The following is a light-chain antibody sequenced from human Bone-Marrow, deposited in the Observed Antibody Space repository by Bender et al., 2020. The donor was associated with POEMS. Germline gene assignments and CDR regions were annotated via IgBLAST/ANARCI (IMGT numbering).Light chain of an antibody. CDR1: STNVGGYNL. CDR2: EGN. V-gene: IGLV2-23*01. J-gene: IGLJ1*01. Sequence: QSALTQPASVSGSPGQSITISCTGSSTNVGGYNLVSWYQLHPGKAPKLILYEGNKRPSGASSRFSGSKSGNTASLTISGLQAEDEADYYCCSYAGGYTYVFGTGTEVTVL. CDR3: CSYAGGYTYV.